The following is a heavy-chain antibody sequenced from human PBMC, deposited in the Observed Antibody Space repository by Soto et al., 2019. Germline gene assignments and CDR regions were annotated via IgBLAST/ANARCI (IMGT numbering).Heavy chain of an antibody. V-gene: IGHV3-30*18. J-gene: IGHJ4*02. CDR2: ISYDGNVA. CDR1: GFTFSSYG. Sequence: QVQLVESGGGVVQPGRSLRLSCAASGFTFSSYGMHWVRQATGKGLEWVTVISYDGNVAYYADAVKGRFTISRDNSKNTLNLQMNSLRTEDTAMYYWAKEGPITNWYLDYWGQGNLVTVSS. D-gene: IGHD1-1*01. CDR3: AKEGPITNWYLDY.